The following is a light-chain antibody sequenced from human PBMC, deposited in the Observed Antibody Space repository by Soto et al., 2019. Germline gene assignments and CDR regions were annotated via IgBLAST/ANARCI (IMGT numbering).Light chain of an antibody. Sequence: QAVVTQEPSLTVSPGGTVTLTCGSSTGAVTSGHYPHWFQQKPGQAPRTLIYDTNIKHPWTPARFSGSLLGGKAALTLSGAQPEDEADYYCLVIYVAFGEVFGTGTKVTVL. CDR1: TGAVTSGHY. CDR3: LVIYVAFGEV. CDR2: DTN. J-gene: IGLJ1*01. V-gene: IGLV7-46*01.